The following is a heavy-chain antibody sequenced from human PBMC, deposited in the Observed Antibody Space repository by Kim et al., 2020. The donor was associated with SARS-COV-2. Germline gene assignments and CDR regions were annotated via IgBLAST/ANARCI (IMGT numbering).Heavy chain of an antibody. J-gene: IGHJ1*01. V-gene: IGHV3-30-3*01. CDR3: ARDYGRPLAVAGTGIGY. CDR2: ISYDGNNK. Sequence: GGSLRLSCAASGFTFRTYAMNWVRQAPGKGLEWLAGISYDGNNKEYAESVTGRFTISRDNSKNTMYMQMNSLRPEDTAVYYCARDYGRPLAVAGTGIGYGGQGTLVTVSS. D-gene: IGHD6-19*01. CDR1: GFTFRTYA.